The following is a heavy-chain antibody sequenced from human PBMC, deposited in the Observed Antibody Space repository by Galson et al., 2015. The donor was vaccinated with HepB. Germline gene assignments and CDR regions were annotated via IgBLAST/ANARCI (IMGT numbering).Heavy chain of an antibody. J-gene: IGHJ3*01. Sequence: SVKVSCKVSGYNLIELSIHWVRQAPGKGLEWMGNLVPENGDTLLAQKFEGRVRMTKDTSSDTTYMELSSLRSEDTGVYFCATYLGSTGFDFWGQGTMVTVSS. CDR1: GYNLIELS. CDR3: ATYLGSTGFDF. V-gene: IGHV1-24*01. CDR2: LVPENGDT. D-gene: IGHD3-9*01.